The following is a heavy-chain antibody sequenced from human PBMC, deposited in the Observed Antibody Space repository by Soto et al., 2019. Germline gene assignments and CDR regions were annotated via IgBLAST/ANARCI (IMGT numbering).Heavy chain of an antibody. V-gene: IGHV3-30-3*01. J-gene: IGHJ6*02. D-gene: IGHD2-21*02. Sequence: QVQLVESGGGVVQPGRSLRLSCAASGFTFSSYAMHWVRQAPGKGLEWVAVISYDGSNTYYADSVKGRFTISRDNSKNTLYLQMNSLRAEDTAVYYCARELGWGLMYGMDVWGQGTTVTVSS. CDR3: ARELGWGLMYGMDV. CDR1: GFTFSSYA. CDR2: ISYDGSNT.